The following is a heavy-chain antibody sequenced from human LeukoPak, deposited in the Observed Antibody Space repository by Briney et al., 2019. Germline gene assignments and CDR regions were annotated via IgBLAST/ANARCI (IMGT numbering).Heavy chain of an antibody. CDR3: AKVAVVIPAAGSNLDY. Sequence: PGGSLRLSCAASGFTFSSYAMSWVRQAPGKGLEWVSAISGSGGSTYYADSVKGRFTISRDNSKNTLYLQMNSLRAEDTAVYYCAKVAVVIPAAGSNLDYWGQGTLVTVSS. CDR2: ISGSGGST. D-gene: IGHD2-2*01. V-gene: IGHV3-23*01. J-gene: IGHJ4*02. CDR1: GFTFSSYA.